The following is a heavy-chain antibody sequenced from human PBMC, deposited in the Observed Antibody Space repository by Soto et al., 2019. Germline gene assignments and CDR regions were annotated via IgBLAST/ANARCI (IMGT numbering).Heavy chain of an antibody. CDR3: ARAGIFGVVIDAYYYMDV. CDR1: GGSISSYY. Sequence: SETLSLTCTVSGGSISSYYWSWIRQPPGKGLEWIGYIYYSGSTNYNPSLKSRVTISVDTSKNQFSLKLSSVTAADTAVYYCARAGIFGVVIDAYYYMDVWGKGTTVTVSS. CDR2: IYYSGST. J-gene: IGHJ6*03. D-gene: IGHD3-3*01. V-gene: IGHV4-59*08.